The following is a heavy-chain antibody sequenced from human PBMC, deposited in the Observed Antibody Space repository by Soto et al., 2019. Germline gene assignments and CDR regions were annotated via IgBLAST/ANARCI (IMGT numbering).Heavy chain of an antibody. Sequence: GGSLRLSCAASGFSVSSSHMSWVRQAPGKGLEWVSVIYSGGSTYYAVSVKGRFTISRDNSKNTVYLQMKSLRAEDTAVYYCGRLGPYNSGSYSFRYNWFDPWGQGTQVTVSS. CDR3: GRLGPYNSGSYSFRYNWFDP. CDR1: GFSVSSSH. CDR2: IYSGGST. V-gene: IGHV3-53*01. J-gene: IGHJ5*02. D-gene: IGHD3-10*01.